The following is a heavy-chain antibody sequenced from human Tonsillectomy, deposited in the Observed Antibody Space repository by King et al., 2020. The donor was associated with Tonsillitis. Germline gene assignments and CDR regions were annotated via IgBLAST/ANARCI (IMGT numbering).Heavy chain of an antibody. CDR3: AGSSGGWSSNFDY. J-gene: IGHJ4*02. Sequence: QLVQSGGGLVQPGGSLRLSCAASGFTFSSYWMSWVRQAPGKGLEWVANIKQDGSEKYYVDSVEGRFTISRDNAKNSLYLQMNSLRAEDTAVYYCAGSSGGWSSNFDYWGQGTLVTVSS. CDR1: GFTFSSYW. V-gene: IGHV3-7*01. CDR2: IKQDGSEK. D-gene: IGHD6-19*01.